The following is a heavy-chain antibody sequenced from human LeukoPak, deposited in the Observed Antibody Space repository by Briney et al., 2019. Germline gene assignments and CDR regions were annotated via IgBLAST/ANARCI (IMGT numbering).Heavy chain of an antibody. CDR2: IGSSGGKT. V-gene: IGHV3-23*01. J-gene: IGHJ4*02. D-gene: IGHD7-27*01. Sequence: GGSLRLSCVASGFTFRNYAMNWVRQAPGKGLEWVSAIGSSGGKTYYADSVQGRFTISRDISKNTLYLHMKSLRAEDTAVYYCAYDGPNWGSYFDYWGQGILVTVSS. CDR1: GFTFRNYA. CDR3: AYDGPNWGSYFDY.